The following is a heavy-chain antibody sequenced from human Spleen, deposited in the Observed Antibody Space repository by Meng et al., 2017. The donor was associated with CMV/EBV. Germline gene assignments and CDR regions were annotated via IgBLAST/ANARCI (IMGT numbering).Heavy chain of an antibody. D-gene: IGHD6-13*01. V-gene: IGHV1-2*02. J-gene: IGHJ6*02. CDR3: ARGDQDPCTSSSSNSCYSAYHYYYGMDV. CDR2: INTNTGGT. CDR1: GYTFTSYG. Sequence: ASVKVSCKASGYTFTSYGISWVRQAPGQGLEWMGWINTNTGGTNFAQKFQGRVTMSRDRSISTAYLELIRLRSDDTAVYYCARGDQDPCTSSSSNSCYSAYHYYYGMDVWGQGTAVTVSS.